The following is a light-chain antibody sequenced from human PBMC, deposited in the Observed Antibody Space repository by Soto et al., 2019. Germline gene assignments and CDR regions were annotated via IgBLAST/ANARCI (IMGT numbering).Light chain of an antibody. J-gene: IGKJ5*01. CDR1: QGIGSKY. CDR3: QQYTNSPGIT. Sequence: EIALTQSPGTLSLSPGERATLSCRASQGIGSKYLAWYQQKPGQAPRLLIYAASSRATGIPDRFSGSGSGTDFTLTISRLEPEDFAVYHCQQYTNSPGITSGQGTRLEIK. V-gene: IGKV3-20*01. CDR2: AAS.